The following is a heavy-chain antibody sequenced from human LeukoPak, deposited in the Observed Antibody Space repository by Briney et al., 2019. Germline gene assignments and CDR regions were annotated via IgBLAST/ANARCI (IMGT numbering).Heavy chain of an antibody. D-gene: IGHD4-11*01. CDR3: ARAPSNYYFDY. CDR2: IHFSGRT. Sequence: SETLSLTCTVSGGSIRSDNYYWSWIRRHPGKGLEWVGYIHFSGRTYYSPSLRSRVSMSVDTSKNQFSLNLTSVTAADTAVYHCARAPSNYYFDYWGQGTLVTVSS. V-gene: IGHV4-31*03. J-gene: IGHJ4*02. CDR1: GGSIRSDNYY.